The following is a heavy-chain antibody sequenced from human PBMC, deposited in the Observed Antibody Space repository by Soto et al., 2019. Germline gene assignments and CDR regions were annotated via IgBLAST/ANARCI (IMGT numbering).Heavy chain of an antibody. CDR1: GGSISSSSYY. J-gene: IGHJ6*02. CDR3: ARLGGYPYYGMDV. D-gene: IGHD1-26*01. CDR2: IYYSGST. V-gene: IGHV4-39*01. Sequence: PSETLSLTCTVSGGSISSSSYYWGWIRQPPGKGLEWIGSIYYSGSTYYNPSLKSRVTISVDTSKSQFSLKLSSVTAADTAVYYCARLGGYPYYGMDVWGQGTTVTVSS.